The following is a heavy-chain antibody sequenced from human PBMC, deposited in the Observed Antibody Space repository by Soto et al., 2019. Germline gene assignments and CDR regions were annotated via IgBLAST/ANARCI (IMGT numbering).Heavy chain of an antibody. CDR3: AKDFVYDSSGYLPYFDY. V-gene: IGHV3-72*01. D-gene: IGHD3-22*01. CDR2: IRRKANSYTT. CDR1: GFTFDDYD. J-gene: IGHJ4*02. Sequence: GGSLRHSYGASGFTFDDYDVDWARQAPGKGLEWVGRIRRKANSYTTVYAASVKGRFIISRDDSKNSVYLQMNSLKIEDTAVYYCAKDFVYDSSGYLPYFDYWGQGTLVTVSS.